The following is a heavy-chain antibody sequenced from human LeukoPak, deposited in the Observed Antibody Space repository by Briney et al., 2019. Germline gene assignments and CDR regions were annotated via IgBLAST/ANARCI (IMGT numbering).Heavy chain of an antibody. D-gene: IGHD2-2*01. V-gene: IGHV3-21*01. Sequence: GGSLRLSCAASGFTFRSYSMNWVRQAPGKGLEWVSAIDPSSTYIYDADSVKGRFTISRDNAENSLYLQMNSLRVEDTAVYYCARAPTVLVGYCSSSSCQADYWGQGTLVTVSS. CDR3: ARAPTVLVGYCSSSSCQADY. CDR2: IDPSSTYI. J-gene: IGHJ4*02. CDR1: GFTFRSYS.